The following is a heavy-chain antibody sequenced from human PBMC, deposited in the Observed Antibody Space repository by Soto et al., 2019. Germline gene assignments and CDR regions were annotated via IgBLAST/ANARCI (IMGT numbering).Heavy chain of an antibody. V-gene: IGHV1-18*01. CDR2: ISAYNGNT. CDR1: GYTFTSYG. Sequence: GASVKVSCKASGYTFTSYGISWVRQAPGQGLEWMGWISAYNGNTNYAQKLQGRVTMTTDTSTSTAYMELRSLRSDDTAVYYCARDQPERKYSSSRYGIHYWGQGTLVTVSS. J-gene: IGHJ4*02. CDR3: ARDQPERKYSSSRYGIHY. D-gene: IGHD6-13*01.